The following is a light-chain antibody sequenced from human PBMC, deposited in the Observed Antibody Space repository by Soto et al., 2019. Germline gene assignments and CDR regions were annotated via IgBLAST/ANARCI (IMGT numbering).Light chain of an antibody. CDR3: QQYYSYSLYT. CDR2: DAS. CDR1: QNIHNF. J-gene: IGKJ2*01. V-gene: IGKV1-5*01. Sequence: DIQMTQSPSTLSASVGDRVTITGRASQNIHNFLAWYQQKPGKAPKLLIYDASGLESGVPSRFSGSGSGTEFTLTISSLQPDDFATYYCQQYYSYSLYTFGQGTKLEIK.